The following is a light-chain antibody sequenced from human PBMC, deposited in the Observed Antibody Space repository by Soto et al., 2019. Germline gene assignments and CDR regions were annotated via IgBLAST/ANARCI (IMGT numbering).Light chain of an antibody. CDR2: EVS. CDR1: QSLLYKDGNTY. Sequence: EAVMTQSPLSLPVTLGQPASISCKSSQSLLYKDGNTYLNWFQQRPGQSPRRLIYEVSNRDSGVPDRFSGGGSGTDFTLKISRVEAEDIGVYYCMQGTYWPYTFGQGNKLEIK. J-gene: IGKJ2*01. V-gene: IGKV2-30*01. CDR3: MQGTYWPYT.